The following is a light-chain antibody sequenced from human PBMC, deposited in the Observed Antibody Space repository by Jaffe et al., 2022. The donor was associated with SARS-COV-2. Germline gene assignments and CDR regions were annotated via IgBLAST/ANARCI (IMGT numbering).Light chain of an antibody. Sequence: SSELTQDPAVSVALGQTVRITCQGDSLRRYYASWYQQRPGQAPVLVIYDKDNRPSGIPDRFSGSISGDTASLTITGAQAEDEADYYCHSRGSGADPLVFGSGTKVTVL. CDR2: DKD. CDR3: HSRGSGADPLV. CDR1: SLRRYY. J-gene: IGLJ1*01. V-gene: IGLV3-19*01.